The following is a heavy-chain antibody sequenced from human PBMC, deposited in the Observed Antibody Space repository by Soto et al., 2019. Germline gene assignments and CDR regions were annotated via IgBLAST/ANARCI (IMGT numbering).Heavy chain of an antibody. V-gene: IGHV4-59*01. CDR1: GGSISSYY. CDR2: IYYSGST. CDR3: ARRSYYWFDP. Sequence: SETLSLTCTASGGSISSYYWSWIRQPPGKGLEWIGYIYYSGSTNYNPSLKSRVTISVDTSKSQFSLKLSSVTAADTAVYYCARRSYYWFDPWGQGTLVTVSS. D-gene: IGHD1-26*01. J-gene: IGHJ5*02.